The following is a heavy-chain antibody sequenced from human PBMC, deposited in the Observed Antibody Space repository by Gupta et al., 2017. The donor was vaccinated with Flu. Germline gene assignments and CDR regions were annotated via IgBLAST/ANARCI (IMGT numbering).Heavy chain of an antibody. CDR3: ARRYYYGILANWRSFDV. D-gene: IGHD3-10*01. J-gene: IGHJ3*01. V-gene: IGHV5-51*03. CDR1: GYSFTNYW. CDR2: IYPVGAGI. Sequence: VQLVQSGAEVKKLGESLKISCKGSGYSFTNYWIGWVRLMPGRGLEWMGIIYPVGAGIKYSPSLKGQVTISADKSNNTAYLKWSSLKASDTAMYYCARRYYYGILANWRSFDVWGQGTLVTVSS.